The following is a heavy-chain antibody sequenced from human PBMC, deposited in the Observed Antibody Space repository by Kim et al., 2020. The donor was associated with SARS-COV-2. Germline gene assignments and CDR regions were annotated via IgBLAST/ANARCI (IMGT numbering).Heavy chain of an antibody. CDR1: GFTFSTFD. J-gene: IGHJ6*03. V-gene: IGHV3-21*01. D-gene: IGHD3-10*01. CDR2: ISSGRYYI. CDR3: TRDRLRWVRVEFYYYMDL. Sequence: GGSLRLSCAASGFTFSTFDMNWVRQAPGEGLQWVASISSGRYYIYYADSVKGRFTISRDNAKNALYLQMDSLRAEDTAVYYCTRDRLRWVRVEFYYYMDLWGRGPSVTVSS.